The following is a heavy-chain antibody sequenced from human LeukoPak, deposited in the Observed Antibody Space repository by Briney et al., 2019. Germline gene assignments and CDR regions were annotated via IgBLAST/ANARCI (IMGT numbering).Heavy chain of an antibody. CDR2: ISYDGSNK. Sequence: GWSLRLSCPASGFTFSSYAMHWVRQAPGKGLEWVAVISYDGSNKYYADSVKGRFTISRENSKNTLYLQMNSLRAEDTAVYYCASPRIIRPDAFDIWGQGTMVTVSS. J-gene: IGHJ3*02. D-gene: IGHD3-3*01. CDR1: GFTFSSYA. V-gene: IGHV3-30-3*01. CDR3: ASPRIIRPDAFDI.